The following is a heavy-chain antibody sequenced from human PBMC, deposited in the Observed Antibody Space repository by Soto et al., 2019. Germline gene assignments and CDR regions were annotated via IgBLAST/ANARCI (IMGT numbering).Heavy chain of an antibody. Sequence: PGGSLRLSCAASGFTVSSNYMSWVRQAPGKGLEWVSVIYSGGSTYYADSVKGRFTISRDNSKNTLYLQMNSLRAEDTAVYYCARSNGGPYYGSGSYYIPWDYYGMDVWGQGTTVTVSS. J-gene: IGHJ6*02. CDR3: ARSNGGPYYGSGSYYIPWDYYGMDV. CDR2: IYSGGST. V-gene: IGHV3-66*01. D-gene: IGHD3-10*01. CDR1: GFTVSSNY.